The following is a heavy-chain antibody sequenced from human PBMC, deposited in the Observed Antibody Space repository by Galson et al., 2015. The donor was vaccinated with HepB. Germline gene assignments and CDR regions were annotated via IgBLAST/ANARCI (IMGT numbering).Heavy chain of an antibody. CDR2: ISGYNSNT. CDR3: ARDLNIAVRYGAY. J-gene: IGHJ4*02. D-gene: IGHD6-6*01. Sequence: SVKVSCKASGYTFMSHGISWVRQAPGQGLEWMGWISGYNSNTYYAQKLQGRVTMTTDTSTSTAYMELRSLRSDDTAVYYCARDLNIAVRYGAYWGQGTLVTVSS. V-gene: IGHV1-18*01. CDR1: GYTFMSHG.